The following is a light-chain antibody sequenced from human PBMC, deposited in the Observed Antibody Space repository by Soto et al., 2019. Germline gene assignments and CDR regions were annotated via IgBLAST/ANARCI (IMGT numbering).Light chain of an antibody. Sequence: EIVLTQSPGTLSLSPGERATLSCRASQSVSSSYLAWYQQKPGQTPRLLIYGASSRATGIPDRFSGSGSGTDFTLTISRLEXXXXXXXXXXXXXXXXLYXXGQGTKLEIK. V-gene: IGKV3-20*01. CDR3: XXXXXXXLYX. CDR1: QSVSSSY. J-gene: IGKJ2*01. CDR2: GAS.